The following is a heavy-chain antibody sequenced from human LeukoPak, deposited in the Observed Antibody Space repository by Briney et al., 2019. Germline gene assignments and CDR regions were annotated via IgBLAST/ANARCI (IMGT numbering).Heavy chain of an antibody. Sequence: PGRSLRLSCAASGFTFSSYGMHWVRQAPGKGLEWVADIWYDGSNKYYADSVKGRFTISRDNSKNTLYLQMNSLRAGDAAVYYCARDGVPAASRYNWFDPWGQGTLVTVSS. CDR3: ARDGVPAASRYNWFDP. CDR1: GFTFSSYG. J-gene: IGHJ5*02. D-gene: IGHD2-2*01. V-gene: IGHV3-33*01. CDR2: IWYDGSNK.